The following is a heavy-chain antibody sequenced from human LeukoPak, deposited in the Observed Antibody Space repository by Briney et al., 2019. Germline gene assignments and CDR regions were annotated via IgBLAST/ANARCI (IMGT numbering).Heavy chain of an antibody. CDR3: ARQAPRRFDD. CDR1: GGSFSGHY. J-gene: IGHJ4*02. Sequence: SETLSLTCAVSGGSFSGHYWGWIRQSPGKGPEWIAEIDHSGNTNFNPSLKGRVTISVDTSKTQFSLRLTSVTAADTAVYYCARQAPRRFDDWGQGTMVTVSS. CDR2: IDHSGNT. V-gene: IGHV4-34*01.